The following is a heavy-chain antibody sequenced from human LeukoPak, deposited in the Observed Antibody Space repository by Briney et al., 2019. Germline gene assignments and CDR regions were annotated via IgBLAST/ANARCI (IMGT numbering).Heavy chain of an antibody. D-gene: IGHD3-3*01. CDR3: AREATISS. J-gene: IGHJ4*02. CDR2: ISPSGSNT. V-gene: IGHV3-11*01. Sequence: PGGSLRLSCAASGFTFSDYYMNWIRQTPGKGLEWVSYISPSGSNTYYADSVKGRFTISRDNAKNSLYLQMNSLRAEDTAVHYCAREATISSWGQGTLVTVSS. CDR1: GFTFSDYY.